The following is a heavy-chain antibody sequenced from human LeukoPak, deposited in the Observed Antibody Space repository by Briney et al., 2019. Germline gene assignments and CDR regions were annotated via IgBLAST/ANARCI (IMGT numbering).Heavy chain of an antibody. CDR1: GYTFTSYY. Sequence: ASVKVSCKASGYTFTSYYMHWVRQAPGQGLEWMGIINPSGGSTSYAQKFQGRVTMTRDTSTSTVYMELSSLRSEDTAVYYCARDLALRLGELSLPSVWGQGTLVTVSS. J-gene: IGHJ4*02. D-gene: IGHD3-16*02. CDR2: INPSGGST. V-gene: IGHV1-46*01. CDR3: ARDLALRLGELSLPSV.